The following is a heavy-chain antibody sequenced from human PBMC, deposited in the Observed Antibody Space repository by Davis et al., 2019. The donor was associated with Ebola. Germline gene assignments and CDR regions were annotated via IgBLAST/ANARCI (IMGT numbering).Heavy chain of an antibody. CDR2: IGGSGGAT. CDR1: GFTFSSYS. Sequence: PGGSLRLSCAASGFTFSSYSMNWVRQAPGKGLEGVSIIGGSGGATYYADSVKGRFTISRDNSKNMVYVQMNSLGVEDTAVYYCARGLWLASYNWFDPWGQGTLVTVSS. D-gene: IGHD3-10*01. V-gene: IGHV3-23*01. J-gene: IGHJ5*02. CDR3: ARGLWLASYNWFDP.